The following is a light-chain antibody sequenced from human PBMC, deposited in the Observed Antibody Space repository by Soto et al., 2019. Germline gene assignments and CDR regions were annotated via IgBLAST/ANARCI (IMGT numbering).Light chain of an antibody. V-gene: IGLV1-47*01. CDR3: VAWDDFWV. Sequence: QSVLTQPPSASGTPGQRVTISCSGSSSNIGSNYVYWYQQLPGTAPKLLIYRNNQRPSGVPDRFSGSKSGTSASLAISGLRSEDEADYYCVAWDDFWVFGGGTKLTVL. J-gene: IGLJ3*02. CDR1: SSNIGSNY. CDR2: RNN.